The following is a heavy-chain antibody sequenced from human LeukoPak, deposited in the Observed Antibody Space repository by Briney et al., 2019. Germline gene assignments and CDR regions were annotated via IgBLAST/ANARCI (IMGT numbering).Heavy chain of an antibody. CDR2: ISAYNGNT. D-gene: IGHD2-15*01. CDR1: GYTFTSYG. J-gene: IGHJ4*02. V-gene: IGHV1-18*01. CDR3: ARDALGYCSGGSCLLPFDY. Sequence: ASVKVSCKASGYTFTSYGISWVRQASGQGLEWMGWISAYNGNTNYAQRLQGRVTMTTDTSTGTAYMELRSLRSDDTAVYYCARDALGYCSGGSCLLPFDYWGQGTLVTVSS.